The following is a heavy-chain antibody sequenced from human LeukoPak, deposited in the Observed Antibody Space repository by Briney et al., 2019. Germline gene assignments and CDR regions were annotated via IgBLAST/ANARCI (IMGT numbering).Heavy chain of an antibody. CDR2: ISYDGSNK. Sequence: GGSLRLSCAASGFTFSNYAMSWVRQAPGKGLEWVAVISYDGSNKYYADSVKGRFTISRDNSKNTLYLQMNSLRAEDTAVYYCARGLREWELLGVSNFDYWGQGTLVTVSS. J-gene: IGHJ4*02. CDR1: GFTFSNYA. D-gene: IGHD1-26*01. V-gene: IGHV3-30-3*01. CDR3: ARGLREWELLGVSNFDY.